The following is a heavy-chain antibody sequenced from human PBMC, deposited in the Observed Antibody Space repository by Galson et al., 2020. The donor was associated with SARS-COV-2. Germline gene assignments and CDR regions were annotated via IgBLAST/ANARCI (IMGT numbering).Heavy chain of an antibody. CDR1: GYSFTNYW. J-gene: IGHJ4*02. CDR2: IYPDDSYT. CDR3: ARQGASSGWYEGIDY. Sequence: GESLKISCRTSGYSFTNYWNGWVRQMPGKGLEWMGIIYPDDSYTIYSPSFQGQVTISADKSISTAFLQWSSLKASDTAIYYCARQGASSGWYEGIDYWGQGTLVTVSS. D-gene: IGHD6-19*01. V-gene: IGHV5-51*01.